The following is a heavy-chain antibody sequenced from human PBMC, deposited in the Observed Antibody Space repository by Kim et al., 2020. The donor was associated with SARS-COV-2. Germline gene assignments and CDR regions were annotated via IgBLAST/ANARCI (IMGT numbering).Heavy chain of an antibody. CDR2: ISASGGHT. CDR3: AKEMEVGLFTLVY. D-gene: IGHD3-10*01. CDR1: GFSFSNFP. V-gene: IGHV3-23*01. J-gene: IGHJ4*02. Sequence: GGSLRLSCAASGFSFSNFPMSWVRQAPGKGLEWVSGISASGGHTYYTASVRGRLTVSRDNSENTLFLQMSSLGVDDTAVYYCAKEMEVGLFTLVYWGLG.